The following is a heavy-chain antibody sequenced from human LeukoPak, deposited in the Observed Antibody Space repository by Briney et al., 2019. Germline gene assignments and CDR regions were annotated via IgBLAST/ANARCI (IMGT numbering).Heavy chain of an antibody. Sequence: GGSLRLSCAASGFTFSSYWMHWVRQAPGKGLVWVSRINSDGSSTSYADSVKGRFTISRDNAKNTLYLQMSSLRAEDTAVYYCAREPFPLEWLSTPAFDYWGQGTLVTVSS. D-gene: IGHD3-3*01. CDR2: INSDGSST. CDR1: GFTFSSYW. V-gene: IGHV3-74*01. J-gene: IGHJ4*02. CDR3: AREPFPLEWLSTPAFDY.